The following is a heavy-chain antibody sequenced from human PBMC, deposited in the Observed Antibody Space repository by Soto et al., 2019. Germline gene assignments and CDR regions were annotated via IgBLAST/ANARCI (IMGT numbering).Heavy chain of an antibody. Sequence: QITLKESGPTLVKPTQTLTLTCTFSGFSLSTSGVGVGWIRQPPGKALEWLALIYWDDDKRYSPSLKSRLTSTKDTSKNQVVLTMTNMDPVDTATYYCAHRFPPDRSSWYAVGNWFDPWGQGTLVTVSS. D-gene: IGHD6-13*01. J-gene: IGHJ5*02. CDR1: GFSLSTSGVG. V-gene: IGHV2-5*02. CDR2: IYWDDDK. CDR3: AHRFPPDRSSWYAVGNWFDP.